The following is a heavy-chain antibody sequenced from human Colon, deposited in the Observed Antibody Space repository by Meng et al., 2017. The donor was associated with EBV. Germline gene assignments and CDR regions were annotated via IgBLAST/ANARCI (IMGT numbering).Heavy chain of an antibody. V-gene: IGHV4-31*03. D-gene: IGHD4-17*01. CDR3: ASLYGDSSVWYLDL. Sequence: HVHLHDPGPGTVKPYQTRPLTCTVAGCACSSGNPDWSWIRQHPGKGLEYIGYIYYSGSTYYNPSLKSRVIISVDTSKNQFSLRLNSVTAADTAVYYCASLYGDSSVWYLDLWGRGTLVTVSS. CDR2: IYYSGST. J-gene: IGHJ2*01. CDR1: GCACSSGNPD.